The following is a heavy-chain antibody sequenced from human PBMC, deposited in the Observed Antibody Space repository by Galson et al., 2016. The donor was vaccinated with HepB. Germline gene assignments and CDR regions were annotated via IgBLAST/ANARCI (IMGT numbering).Heavy chain of an antibody. J-gene: IGHJ6*02. Sequence: SVKVSCKASGYTFTTYAIHWVRQAPGQRLEWMGWISAGNGNTKYSQNFQGRVTITRDTSASTAYMEVSSLRSEDTAVYYCARSSAREWLGHYSYYGMDVWGHGTTVTVSS. V-gene: IGHV1-3*01. CDR3: ARSSAREWLGHYSYYGMDV. CDR2: ISAGNGNT. D-gene: IGHD6-19*01. CDR1: GYTFTTYA.